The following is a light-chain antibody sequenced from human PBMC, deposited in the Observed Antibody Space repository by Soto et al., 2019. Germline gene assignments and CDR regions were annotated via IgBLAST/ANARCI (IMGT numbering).Light chain of an antibody. CDR1: QSISSW. CDR2: DAS. Sequence: DIQMSQSPSTLSASVGDRGTITCRASQSISSWLAWYQQKPGKAPKFLIYDASSLESGAPSRFSGSGSGTEFTLTISSLQPDDFATYYCQQYNTYSTFGQGTRLE. V-gene: IGKV1-5*01. CDR3: QQYNTYST. J-gene: IGKJ5*01.